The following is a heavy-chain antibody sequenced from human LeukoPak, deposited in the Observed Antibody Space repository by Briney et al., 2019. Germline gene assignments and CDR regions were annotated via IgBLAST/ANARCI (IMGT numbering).Heavy chain of an antibody. D-gene: IGHD1-26*01. CDR1: GGSISSSNW. J-gene: IGHJ5*02. CDR3: ARSRAFNSGAFDP. CDR2: IYHTGGT. V-gene: IGHV4-4*02. Sequence: SETLSLTCAVSGGSISSSNWWSWVRQPPGRGMEWIGEIYHTGGTNYNPSLKSRVTISVDTSKNQFSLRLNSVTAADTAVYYCARSRAFNSGAFDPWGQGSLVTVSS.